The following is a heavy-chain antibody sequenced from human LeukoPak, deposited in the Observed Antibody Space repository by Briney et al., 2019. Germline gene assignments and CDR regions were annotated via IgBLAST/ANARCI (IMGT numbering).Heavy chain of an antibody. CDR3: AKGGPYGDYVPVDY. CDR2: ISGSGGST. J-gene: IGHJ4*02. Sequence: PGGSLRLSCAASGFTFSSYAMSWVRQAPGKGLEWVSAISGSGGSTYYADSVKGRFTISRDNSKNTLYLQMNSLRAEDTAAYYCAKGGPYGDYVPVDYWGQGTLVTVSS. CDR1: GFTFSSYA. V-gene: IGHV3-23*01. D-gene: IGHD4-17*01.